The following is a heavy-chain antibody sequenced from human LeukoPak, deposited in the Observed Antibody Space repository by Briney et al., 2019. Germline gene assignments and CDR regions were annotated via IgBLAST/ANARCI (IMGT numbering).Heavy chain of an antibody. CDR1: GYSFTSYW. CDR3: ARLRGSGSYLVDY. J-gene: IGHJ4*02. CDR2: IYPGDSDT. V-gene: IGHV5-51*01. D-gene: IGHD3-10*01. Sequence: GESLKISCEGSGYSFTSYWIAWVRQMPGNGLEWMGIIYPGDSDTRYSPSFQGQVTISADKSISTAYVQWSSLKVSDTAMYYCARLRGSGSYLVDYWGQGTLVTVSS.